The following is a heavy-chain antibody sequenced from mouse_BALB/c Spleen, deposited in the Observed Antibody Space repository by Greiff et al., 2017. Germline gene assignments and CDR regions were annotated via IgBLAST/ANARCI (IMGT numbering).Heavy chain of an antibody. CDR3: ARDRDYYGRGYAMDY. V-gene: IGHV2-6-7*01. CDR1: GFSLTGYG. J-gene: IGHJ4*01. Sequence: QVQLQQSGPGLVAPSQSLSITCTVSGFSLTGYGVNWVRQPPGKGLEWLGMIWGDGSTDYNSALKSRLSISKDNAKSQVFLKMNSLQTDDTARYYCARDRDYYGRGYAMDYWGQGTSVTVSS. D-gene: IGHD1-1*01. CDR2: IWGDGST.